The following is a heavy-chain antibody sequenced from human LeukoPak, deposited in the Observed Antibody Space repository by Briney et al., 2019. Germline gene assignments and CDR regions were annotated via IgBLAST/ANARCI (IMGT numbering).Heavy chain of an antibody. Sequence: SETLSLTCAVSGGSVTSYYWSWVRQVPGKGLEWIGYVYYSGTTNYNPSLKSRVTISVDTSKNQFSLKLSSVTAADTAVYYCAREGRRGFDPWGQGTLVTVSS. J-gene: IGHJ5*02. CDR1: GGSVTSYY. CDR2: VYYSGTT. CDR3: AREGRRGFDP. V-gene: IGHV4-59*02.